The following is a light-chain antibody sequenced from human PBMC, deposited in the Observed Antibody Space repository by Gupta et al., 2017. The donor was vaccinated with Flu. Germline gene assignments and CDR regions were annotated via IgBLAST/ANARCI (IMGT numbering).Light chain of an antibody. CDR1: QSVLYSSNNKNY. CDR2: WAS. V-gene: IGKV4-1*01. Sequence: DIVMTPPPDFLAVSLGERATINCKSSQSVLYSSNNKNYLAWYQQKPGQPPKLLIYWASTRESGVADRFSGSGSGTDFTLTISSLQAEDVAVYYCQQYYSNRTFGQGTKVEIK. CDR3: QQYYSNRT. J-gene: IGKJ1*01.